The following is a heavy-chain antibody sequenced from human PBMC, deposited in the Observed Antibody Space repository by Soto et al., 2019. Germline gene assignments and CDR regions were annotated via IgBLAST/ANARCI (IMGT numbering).Heavy chain of an antibody. CDR2: IRSKEYGGTA. CDR3: VRKGMTWGSFDS. Sequence: EGLLGESGGGLAQPGRSLTLSCVASGFNFGDFAVGWVRQAPGRGLEWVSFIRSKEYGGTAEYAASVKGRFTISRDDSLMIAHLQMNSLKTEDTAVYYCVRKGMTWGSFDSCGQGSLVSVSS. V-gene: IGHV3-49*04. D-gene: IGHD3-16*01. J-gene: IGHJ4*02. CDR1: GFNFGDFA.